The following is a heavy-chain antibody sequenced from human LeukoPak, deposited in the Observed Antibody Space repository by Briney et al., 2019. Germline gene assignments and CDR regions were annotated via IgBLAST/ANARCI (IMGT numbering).Heavy chain of an antibody. J-gene: IGHJ4*02. CDR1: GGSISSYS. CDR3: ASLHYYDSSGYYGMDY. Sequence: KPSETLSLTCTVSGGSISSYSWSWIRQPPGKGLGWIGYIYYSGSTNYNPSLKSRVTISVDTSKNQFSLKLSSVTAADTAVYYCASLHYYDSSGYYGMDYWGQGTLVTVSS. V-gene: IGHV4-59*08. D-gene: IGHD3-22*01. CDR2: IYYSGST.